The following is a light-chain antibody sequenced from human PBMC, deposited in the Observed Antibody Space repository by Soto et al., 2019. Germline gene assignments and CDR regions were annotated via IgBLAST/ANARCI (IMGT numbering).Light chain of an antibody. J-gene: IGKJ4*01. CDR2: GAS. Sequence: EIVLTQSPGTLSLSPGERATLSCRASQSVSSSYLAWYQQKPGQAPRLLIYGASSRATGIPDRFSGSGSGTDFTLTMSRLEPEDFAVYYCQQYGSSPRTFGGGTKV. CDR1: QSVSSSY. CDR3: QQYGSSPRT. V-gene: IGKV3-20*01.